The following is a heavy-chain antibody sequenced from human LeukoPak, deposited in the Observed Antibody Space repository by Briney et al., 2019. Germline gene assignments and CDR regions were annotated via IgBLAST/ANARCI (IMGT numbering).Heavy chain of an antibody. CDR1: GFTFSSYS. J-gene: IGHJ4*02. CDR2: IIPSGGRT. Sequence: GGPLRLSWAAFGFTFSSYSRSWVRQAPGKGRRWVSTIIPSGGRTYYADSVKGRFTISRDNSKNTVYLQMNSLRAEDTAVYYCAKDRAGTPWADWGQGTLVTVSS. CDR3: AKDRAGTPWAD. D-gene: IGHD1-1*01. V-gene: IGHV3-23*01.